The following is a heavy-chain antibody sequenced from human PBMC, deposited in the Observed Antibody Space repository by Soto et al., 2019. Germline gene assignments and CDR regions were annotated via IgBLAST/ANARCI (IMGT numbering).Heavy chain of an antibody. D-gene: IGHD4-4*01. CDR1: GYTFTSYG. CDR2: ISAYNGNT. V-gene: IGHV1-18*01. J-gene: IGHJ6*03. CDR3: ARAMHDYSNYDYYYYLDC. Sequence: GASVKVSCKASGYTFTSYGISWVRQAPGQGLEWMGWISAYNGNTNYAQKLQGRVTMTTDTSTSTAYMELRSLRSDDTAVYYCARAMHDYSNYDYYYYLDCWGKGTTVTVSS.